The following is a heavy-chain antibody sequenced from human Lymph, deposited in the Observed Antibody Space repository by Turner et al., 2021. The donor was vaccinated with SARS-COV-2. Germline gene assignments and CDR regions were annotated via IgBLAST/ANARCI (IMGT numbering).Heavy chain of an antibody. V-gene: IGHV3-53*02. CDR2: IYSVGTT. Sequence: EVELVETGGRLIQHGGSLRLSCAASGIIVSRNYMNWVRQAPGKWLEWVSVIYSVGTTYYADSVKGRFTISRDNSKNTLYLQMNSLRVEDTAVYYCARDLGTYGMDVWGQGTTVTVSS. D-gene: IGHD6-13*01. CDR3: ARDLGTYGMDV. CDR1: GIIVSRNY. J-gene: IGHJ6*02.